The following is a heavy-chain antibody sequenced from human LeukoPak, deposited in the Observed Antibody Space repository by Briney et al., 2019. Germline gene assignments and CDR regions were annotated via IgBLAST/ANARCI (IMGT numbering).Heavy chain of an antibody. Sequence: GGSLRLSCAASGFTFSSYAMHWVREAPGKGLEWVAVTSSDGNIKYYADSVKGRFTISRDNSKNTLYLQMNSLRGEDTGVYYCARDPVPATARHFDYWGQGTLVTVSS. CDR3: ARDPVPATARHFDY. V-gene: IGHV3-30-3*01. J-gene: IGHJ4*02. D-gene: IGHD1-1*01. CDR1: GFTFSSYA. CDR2: TSSDGNIK.